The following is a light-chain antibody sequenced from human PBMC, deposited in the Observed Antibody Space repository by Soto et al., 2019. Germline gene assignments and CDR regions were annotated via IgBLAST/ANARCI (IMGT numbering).Light chain of an antibody. CDR3: MQGTHWPYT. CDR1: KSLVYRDGNTY. CDR2: RVS. V-gene: IGKV2-30*01. J-gene: IGKJ2*01. Sequence: DVVMTQSPLSLPVTLGQPASISCRSSKSLVYRDGNTYLSWFHQRPGQSPRRLIYRVSNRDSGVPDRLSGSGSDTDFTLKISRVEAEDVAVYYCMQGTHWPYTFGQGTKLEI.